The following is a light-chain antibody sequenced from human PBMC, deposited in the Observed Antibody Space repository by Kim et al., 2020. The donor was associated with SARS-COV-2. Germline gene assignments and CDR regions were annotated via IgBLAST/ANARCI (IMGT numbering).Light chain of an antibody. J-gene: IGKJ4*01. CDR3: QQYDNWPPVT. CDR1: QSVSST. Sequence: EIVMTQSPATLSVSPGERVTLSCRASQSVSSTLAWYQQKPGQAPRLLIYGASTRATGIPARFSGSGSGTEFTLDISSLQSEDFAVYYCQQYDNWPPVTFGGGTKVDIK. V-gene: IGKV3-15*01. CDR2: GAS.